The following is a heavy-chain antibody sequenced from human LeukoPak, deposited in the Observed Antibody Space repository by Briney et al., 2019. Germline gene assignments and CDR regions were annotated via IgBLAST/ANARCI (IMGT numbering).Heavy chain of an antibody. CDR1: GYTFTSYG. V-gene: IGHV1-18*01. CDR3: ARLALGATSYYYYYGMDV. CDR2: ISAYNGNT. J-gene: IGHJ6*02. D-gene: IGHD1-26*01. Sequence: ASVKVSCKASGYTFTSYGISWVRQAPGQGLEWMGWISAYNGNTNYAQKLQGRVTMTTDTSTSTAYMELRSLRSDDTAVCYCARLALGATSYYYYYGMDVWGQGTTVTVSS.